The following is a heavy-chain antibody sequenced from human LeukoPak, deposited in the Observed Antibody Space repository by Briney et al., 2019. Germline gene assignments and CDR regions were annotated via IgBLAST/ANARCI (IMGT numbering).Heavy chain of an antibody. CDR3: ARNDIPEF. CDR1: GDSINSYR. CDR2: FYYSGVT. Sequence: SETLSLTCTISGDSINSYRWSWLRQPPGSKLEWIGYFYYSGVTNYNPSLKSRVTMSLDTSKKQFSLKLNSVTAADTAVYYCARNDIPEFWGMGTLVSVTS. J-gene: IGHJ4*02. D-gene: IGHD2-21*01. V-gene: IGHV4-59*01.